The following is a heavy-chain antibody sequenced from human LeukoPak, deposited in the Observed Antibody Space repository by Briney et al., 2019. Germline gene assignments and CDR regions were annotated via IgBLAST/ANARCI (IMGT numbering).Heavy chain of an antibody. CDR3: TRYSGSYYSDY. CDR2: IRSKANSYAT. J-gene: IGHJ4*02. CDR1: GFTFSGSA. D-gene: IGHD1-26*01. Sequence: GASLRLSCAASGFTFSGSAMHWVRQASGKGLEWVGRIRSKANSYATAYAASVKGRFTISRDDSKNTAYLQMNSLKTEDTAVYYCTRYSGSYYSDYWGQGTLVTISS. V-gene: IGHV3-73*01.